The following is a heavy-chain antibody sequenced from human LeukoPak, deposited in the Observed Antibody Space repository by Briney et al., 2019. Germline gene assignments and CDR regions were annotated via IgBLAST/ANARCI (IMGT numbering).Heavy chain of an antibody. CDR1: GFTFSNYA. J-gene: IGHJ3*02. CDR3: AKTLTTATILDAFDI. V-gene: IGHV3-23*01. Sequence: PGGSLRLSCAASGFTFSNYAMTWVRQVPGKGLEWVSGISGTGGTTNYADSVKGRFTISRDNSKNTLYLQMSSLRAEDMAVYYCAKTLTTATILDAFDIWGQGTMVTVSS. D-gene: IGHD4-17*01. CDR2: ISGTGGTT.